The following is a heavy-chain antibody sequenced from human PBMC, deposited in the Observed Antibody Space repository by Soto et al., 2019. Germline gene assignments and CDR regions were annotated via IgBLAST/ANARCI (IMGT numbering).Heavy chain of an antibody. Sequence: PGGSLRLSCAASGFTFSSYAMSWVRQAPGKGLEWVSAISGSGGSTYYADSVKGRFTISRDNSKNTLSLQMNSLRAEDTAVYYCAKAQYTAIVTIYYWGQVTLVTVSS. CDR2: ISGSGGST. CDR1: GFTFSSYA. J-gene: IGHJ4*02. D-gene: IGHD5-18*01. CDR3: AKAQYTAIVTIYY. V-gene: IGHV3-23*01.